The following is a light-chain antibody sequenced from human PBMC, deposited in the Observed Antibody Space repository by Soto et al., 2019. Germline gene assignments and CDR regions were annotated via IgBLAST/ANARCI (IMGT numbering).Light chain of an antibody. J-gene: IGLJ1*01. Sequence: QSVLAQPASVSGSPGQSITISCTVTSSDLGGYNYVSWYQQHPGKAPKLMIYEVSNRPSGVSNRFSGSKSGNTASLTISGLQAEDEADYYCSSYTISTTLVFGTGTKVTVL. CDR3: SSYTISTTLV. CDR1: SSDLGGYNY. CDR2: EVS. V-gene: IGLV2-14*01.